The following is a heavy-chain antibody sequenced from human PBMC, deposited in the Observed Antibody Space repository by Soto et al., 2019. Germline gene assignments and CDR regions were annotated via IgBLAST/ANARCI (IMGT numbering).Heavy chain of an antibody. CDR2: ISSSSSYI. D-gene: IGHD2-2*01. CDR1: GFTFSSYS. J-gene: IGHJ3*02. Sequence: GGSLRLSCAASGFTFSSYSMNWVRQAPGKGLEWVSSISSSSSYIYYADSVKGRFTISRDNAKNSLYLQMNSLRAEETAVYYCARDRIPDIVVVPAYDAFDIWGQGTMVTVSS. CDR3: ARDRIPDIVVVPAYDAFDI. V-gene: IGHV3-21*01.